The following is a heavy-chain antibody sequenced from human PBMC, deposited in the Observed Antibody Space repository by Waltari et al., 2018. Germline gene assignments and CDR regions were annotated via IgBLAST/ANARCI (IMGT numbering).Heavy chain of an antibody. CDR3: ATLSYDSSGYYGGYFDY. Sequence: QVQLQESGPGLVKPSETLSLTCAVSGYSISSGYYWGWIRQPPGKGLEWIGSIYHSGSTYYNPSLKSRVTISVDTSKNQFSLKLSSVTAADTAVYYCATLSYDSSGYYGGYFDYWGQGTLVTVSS. CDR1: GYSISSGYY. CDR2: IYHSGST. V-gene: IGHV4-38-2*01. D-gene: IGHD3-22*01. J-gene: IGHJ4*02.